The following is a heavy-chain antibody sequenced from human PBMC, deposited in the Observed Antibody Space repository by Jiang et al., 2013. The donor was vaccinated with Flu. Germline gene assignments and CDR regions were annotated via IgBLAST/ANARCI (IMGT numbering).Heavy chain of an antibody. D-gene: IGHD4-17*01. CDR3: ARDLDGDYASDY. Sequence: LVESGGGVVQPGRSLRLSCAASGFTFSSYAMHWVRQAPGKGLEWVAVISYDGSNKYYADSVKGRFTISRDNSKNTLYLQMNSLRAEDTAVYYCARDLDGDYASDYWGQGTLVTVSS. J-gene: IGHJ4*02. CDR2: ISYDGSNK. V-gene: IGHV3-30-3*01. CDR1: GFTFSSYA.